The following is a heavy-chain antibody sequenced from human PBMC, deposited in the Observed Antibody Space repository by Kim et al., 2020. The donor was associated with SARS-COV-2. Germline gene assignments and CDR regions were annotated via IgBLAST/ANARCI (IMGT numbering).Heavy chain of an antibody. CDR2: ISRKSDNI. CDR3: VKVRSGSSGLGYFDL. V-gene: IGHV3-9*01. CDR1: GFTFEDFA. J-gene: IGHJ4*02. D-gene: IGHD1-1*01. Sequence: GKSLRLSCAASGFTFEDFAMHWVRQVPGKGLEWVSGISRKSDNIGYAASVKGRFIISRDKAKNSLYLQMNSLTVEDTALYYCVKVRSGSSGLGYFDLWGQGAPVTVSS.